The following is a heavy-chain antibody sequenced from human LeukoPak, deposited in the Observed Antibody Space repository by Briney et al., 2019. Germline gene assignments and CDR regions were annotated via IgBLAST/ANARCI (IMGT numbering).Heavy chain of an antibody. V-gene: IGHV1-2*02. CDR1: GYTFTGYY. Sequence: ASVKVSCKASGYTFTGYYMHWVRQAPGQGHEGKGWINPNSGGTNYAQHFQGRVTMTRDTSISTAYMELSRLRSDDTAVYYCARDAGDWYVNYFQHWGQGTLVTVSS. CDR3: ARDAGDWYVNYFQH. CDR2: INPNSGGT. J-gene: IGHJ1*01. D-gene: IGHD6-19*01.